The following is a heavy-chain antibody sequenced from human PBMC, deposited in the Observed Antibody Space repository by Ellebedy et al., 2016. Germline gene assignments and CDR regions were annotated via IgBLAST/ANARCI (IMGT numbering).Heavy chain of an antibody. Sequence: ASVKVSCXASGYTFTSYDINWVRQATGQGLEWMGWMNPNSGNTGYAQKFQGRVTMTRNTSISTAYMELSSLRSEDTAVYYCARDFRAGYCSSTSCPPAYWGQGTLVTVSS. J-gene: IGHJ4*02. V-gene: IGHV1-8*01. D-gene: IGHD2-2*01. CDR2: MNPNSGNT. CDR1: GYTFTSYD. CDR3: ARDFRAGYCSSTSCPPAY.